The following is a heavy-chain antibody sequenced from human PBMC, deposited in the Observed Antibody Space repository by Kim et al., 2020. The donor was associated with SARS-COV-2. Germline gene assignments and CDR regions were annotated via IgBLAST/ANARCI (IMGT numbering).Heavy chain of an antibody. D-gene: IGHD6-19*01. CDR2: ISGSGGST. Sequence: GGSLRLSCAASGFTFSSYAMSWVRQAPGKGLEWVSAISGSGGSTYYADSVKGRFTISRDNSKNTLYLQMNSLRAEDTAVYYCAKAGGRSSGWYSDYYYGMDVWGQGTTVTVSS. CDR3: AKAGGRSSGWYSDYYYGMDV. J-gene: IGHJ6*02. CDR1: GFTFSSYA. V-gene: IGHV3-23*01.